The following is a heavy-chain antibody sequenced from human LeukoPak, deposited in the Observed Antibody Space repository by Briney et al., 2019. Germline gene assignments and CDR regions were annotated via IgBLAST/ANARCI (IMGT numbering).Heavy chain of an antibody. CDR2: ISGSGGST. D-gene: IGHD1-26*01. Sequence: GGSLRLSCAASGFTVSSNYMSWVRQAPGKGLEWVSAISGSGGSTYYADSVKGRFTISRDNSKNTLYLQMNSLRAEDTAVYYCAKVWELLPDYWGQGTLVTVSS. CDR1: GFTVSSNY. CDR3: AKVWELLPDY. V-gene: IGHV3-23*01. J-gene: IGHJ4*02.